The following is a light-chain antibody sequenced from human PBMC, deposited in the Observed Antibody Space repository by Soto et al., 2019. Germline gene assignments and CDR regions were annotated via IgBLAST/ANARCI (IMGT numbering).Light chain of an antibody. CDR3: QQYGSSPWT. V-gene: IGKV3-20*01. CDR1: QRVSSNY. Sequence: EIVLTQSPGTLSLSPGERDTLSSRASQRVSSNYLAWYQQKPGQAPRPLIYGASSRATGIPDRFSGSGAGTDFTLTISRLEPEDFAVYYCQQYGSSPWTFGQGTKVDIK. CDR2: GAS. J-gene: IGKJ1*01.